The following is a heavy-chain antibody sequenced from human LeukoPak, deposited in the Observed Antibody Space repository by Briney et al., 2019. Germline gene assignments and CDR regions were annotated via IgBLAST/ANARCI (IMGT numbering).Heavy chain of an antibody. J-gene: IGHJ4*02. V-gene: IGHV4-34*01. CDR1: GGSFSGNY. CDR3: ARGYDSSGYYFHQTYYFDY. CDR2: ITHSGST. D-gene: IGHD3-22*01. Sequence: SETLSLTCAVYGGSFSGNYWSWIRQPPGKGLEWIGEITHSGSTNYNPSLKSRVTISVDTSKNQFSLKLSSVTAADTAVYYCARGYDSSGYYFHQTYYFDYWGQGTLVTVSS.